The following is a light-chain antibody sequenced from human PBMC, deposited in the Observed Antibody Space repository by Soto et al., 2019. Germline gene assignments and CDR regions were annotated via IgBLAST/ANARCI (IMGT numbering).Light chain of an antibody. V-gene: IGKV3-15*01. CDR1: QSVTTN. Sequence: ETVVTQSPATLSVSPGERATLSCRASQSVTTNLAWYQQKSGQAPRLLIYGASTRATGVPARFSGSGSGTEFTLTISSLQSEDFAVYYCQQYGSSPPYTFGQGTKLEIK. J-gene: IGKJ2*01. CDR2: GAS. CDR3: QQYGSSPPYT.